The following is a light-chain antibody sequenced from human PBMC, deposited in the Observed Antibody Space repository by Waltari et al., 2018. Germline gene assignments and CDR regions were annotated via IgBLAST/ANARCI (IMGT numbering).Light chain of an antibody. V-gene: IGKV3-11*01. CDR3: HQRRNWPLT. CDR2: GAS. J-gene: IGKJ4*01. CDR1: QTVYNY. Sequence: EIVLTQSPDTLSLSPGETASLPCRASQTVYNYLAWYQQKPGQAPRLLIYGASNRAPGIPARFSASGSGTDFTLTISSLESEDFAVYYCHQRRNWPLTFGGGTKVEIK.